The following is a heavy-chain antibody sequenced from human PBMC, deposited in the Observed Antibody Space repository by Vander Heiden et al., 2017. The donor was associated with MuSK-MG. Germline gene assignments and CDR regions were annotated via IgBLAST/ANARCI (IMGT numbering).Heavy chain of an antibody. J-gene: IGHJ5*02. CDR2: ISYDGSNK. CDR3: ARAKAARPVGWFDP. CDR1: GFTFSSYT. Sequence: QVQLLDSGGGVVQPGRSLRVSCAASGFTFSSYTMHWVRQAPGKGLEWVAVISYDGSNKYCADSVKGRFTISRDNSKNTLYLQMNSLRAEDTAVYYCARAKAARPVGWFDPWGQGTLVTVSS. V-gene: IGHV3-30-3*01. D-gene: IGHD6-6*01.